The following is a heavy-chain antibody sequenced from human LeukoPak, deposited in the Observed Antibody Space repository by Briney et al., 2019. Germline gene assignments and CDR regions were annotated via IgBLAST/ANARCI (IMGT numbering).Heavy chain of an antibody. CDR1: GGSISDYH. J-gene: IGHJ6*02. V-gene: IGHV4-59*01. CDR2: IYYSEST. CDR3: ARAPLHCSSTSCYYYYGMDV. Sequence: SETLSLTCTVSGGSISDYHWSWIRQPPGKGLEWIGYIYYSESTNYNPSLKSRVTISVDTSKNQFSLKLTSVTAADTAVYYCARAPLHCSSTSCYYYYGMDVWGQGTTVIVSS. D-gene: IGHD2-2*01.